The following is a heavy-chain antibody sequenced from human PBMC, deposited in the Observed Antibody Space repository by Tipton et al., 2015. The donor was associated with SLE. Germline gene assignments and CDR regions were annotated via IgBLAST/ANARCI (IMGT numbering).Heavy chain of an antibody. CDR3: AREGDCSSIGCYMDV. CDR1: GGSISSGHW. J-gene: IGHJ6*03. D-gene: IGHD2-2*01. Sequence: GLVKPSGTLSLTCAVSGGSISSGHWWSWVRQTPGKGLEWIGEIYQSETTNFNPSLKSRVTISVDNSKNQFSLELSSVTAADTAVYWCAREGDCSSIGCYMDVWGQGTTVTVSS. V-gene: IGHV4-4*01. CDR2: IYQSETT.